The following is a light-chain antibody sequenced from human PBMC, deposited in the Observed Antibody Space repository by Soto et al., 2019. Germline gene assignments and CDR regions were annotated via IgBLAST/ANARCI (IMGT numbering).Light chain of an antibody. CDR3: NSYTSSSTDV. CDR1: SSDVGGFNY. Sequence: QSALTQPASVSGSPGQSITISCTGTSSDVGGFNYVSWYQQHPGKAPKLMIYDVTNRPSGVSYRFSGSKSGTMASLTISGLQAEDEAEYYCNSYTSSSTDVFGTGTKLTVL. J-gene: IGLJ1*01. CDR2: DVT. V-gene: IGLV2-14*03.